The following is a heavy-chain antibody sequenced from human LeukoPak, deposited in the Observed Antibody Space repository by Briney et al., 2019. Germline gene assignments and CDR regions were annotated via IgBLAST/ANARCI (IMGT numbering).Heavy chain of an antibody. CDR2: INTNTGNP. CDR1: GYTFTSYA. V-gene: IGHV7-4-1*02. J-gene: IGHJ5*02. Sequence: GASVKVSRKASGYTFTSYAMNWVRQAPGQGLEWMGWINTNTGNPTYAQGFTGRFVFSLDTSVSTAYLQISSLKAEDTAVYYCARGGSSSWYNWFDPWGQGTLVTVSS. D-gene: IGHD6-13*01. CDR3: ARGGSSSWYNWFDP.